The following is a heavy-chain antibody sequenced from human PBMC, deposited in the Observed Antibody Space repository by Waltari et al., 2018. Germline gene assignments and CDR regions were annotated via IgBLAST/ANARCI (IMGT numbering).Heavy chain of an antibody. J-gene: IGHJ6*02. V-gene: IGHV5-51*01. CDR3: ARHRGSPGYYYGMDV. CDR2: FYPGDSDT. D-gene: IGHD1-26*01. Sequence: EVQLVQSGAEVKKPGESLKISCQGSGYRFTTNWIDWVRQVPGKGLEWMGIFYPGDSDTRYSPSFQGQVTISADKSISTAYLQWSSLKASDTAMYYCARHRGSPGYYYGMDVWGQGTMVTVS. CDR1: GYRFTTNW.